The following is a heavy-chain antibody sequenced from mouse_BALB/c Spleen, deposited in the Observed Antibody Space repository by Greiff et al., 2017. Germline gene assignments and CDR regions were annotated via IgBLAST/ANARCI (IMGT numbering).Heavy chain of an antibody. CDR1: GYTFTDYN. J-gene: IGHJ3*01. CDR3: ARKDDGYYVWFAY. D-gene: IGHD2-3*01. CDR2: IYPYNGGT. V-gene: IGHV1S29*02. Sequence: EVQLQQSGPELVKPGASVKISCKASGYTFTDYNMHWVKQSHGKSLEWIGYIYPYNGGTGYNQKFKSKATLTVDNSSSTAYMELRSLTSEDSAVYYCARKDDGYYVWFAYWGQGTLVTVSA.